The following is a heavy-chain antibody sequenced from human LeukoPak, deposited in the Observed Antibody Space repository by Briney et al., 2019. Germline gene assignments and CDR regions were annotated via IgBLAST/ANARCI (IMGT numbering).Heavy chain of an antibody. V-gene: IGHV4-59*01. CDR2: IYYSGST. J-gene: IGHJ1*01. D-gene: IGHD2-21*02. Sequence: PSETLSLTCTVSGGSISSYYWSWIRQPPGKGLEWIGYIYYSGSTNYNPSLKSRVTISVDTSKNQFSLKLSSVTAADTAVYYCAKEHIVVVTAIFQHWGQGTLVTVSS. CDR1: GGSISSYY. CDR3: AKEHIVVVTAIFQH.